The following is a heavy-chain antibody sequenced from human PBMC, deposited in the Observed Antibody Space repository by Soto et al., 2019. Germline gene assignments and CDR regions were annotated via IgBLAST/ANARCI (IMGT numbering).Heavy chain of an antibody. CDR1: GSAFKSYD. J-gene: IGHJ6*02. V-gene: IGHV1-8*01. CDR3: ARGGVDDFWSGYYPIAWPPDYYYGMDV. Sequence: GASVKVSCKASGSAFKSYDVHWVRQATGQGLEWMGWMNPNSGNTGYAQKFQGRVTMTRNTSISTAYMELSSLRSEDTAVYYCARGGVDDFWSGYYPIAWPPDYYYGMDVWGQGTTVTVSS. D-gene: IGHD3-3*01. CDR2: MNPNSGNT.